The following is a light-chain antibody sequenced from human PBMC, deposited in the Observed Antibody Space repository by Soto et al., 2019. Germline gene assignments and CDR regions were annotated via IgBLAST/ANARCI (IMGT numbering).Light chain of an antibody. Sequence: SEVRRAAYVCRSPGQSFTISCTGTSSDVGGYNYVSWYQQHPGKAPKLMIYDVSNRPSGVSNRFSGSKSGNTASLTISGLQAEDEADYYCSSYTSSSTFVFGTGTKVTV. V-gene: IGLV2-14*01. CDR1: SSDVGGYNY. CDR3: SSYTSSSTFV. J-gene: IGLJ1*01. CDR2: DVS.